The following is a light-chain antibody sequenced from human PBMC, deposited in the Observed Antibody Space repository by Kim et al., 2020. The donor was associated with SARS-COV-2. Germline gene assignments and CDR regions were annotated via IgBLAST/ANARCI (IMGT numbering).Light chain of an antibody. J-gene: IGKJ1*01. CDR2: ATF. CDR3: QQTYSPPRT. CDR1: QSISTY. V-gene: IGKV1-39*01. Sequence: ASGGDRVTSTCRASQSISTYLNWYQQKPGEAPKLLIYATFNLQSGVPSRFSGSGSGTDFTLTISSLQPEDFATDYCQQTYSPPRTFGQGTKVDIK.